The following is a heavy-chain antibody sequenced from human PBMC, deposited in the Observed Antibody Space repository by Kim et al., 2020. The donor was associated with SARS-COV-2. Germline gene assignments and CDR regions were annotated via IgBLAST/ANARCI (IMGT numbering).Heavy chain of an antibody. CDR2: ISGSGVGT. J-gene: IGHJ4*01. Sequence: GGSLRLSCEVSGFTFLNHDMNWVRQAPGRGLEWVSGISGSGVGTYYADPVKGRFTISKDFSKNMLYMDMDDLRVEDTAMYYCARRESSARSHLDHWGHGTLVTVSS. V-gene: IGHV3-23*01. CDR1: GFTFLNHD. CDR3: ARRESSARSHLDH. D-gene: IGHD6-25*01.